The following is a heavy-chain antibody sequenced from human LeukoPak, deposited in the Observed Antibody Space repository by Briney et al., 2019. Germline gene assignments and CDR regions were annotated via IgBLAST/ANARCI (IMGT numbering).Heavy chain of an antibody. Sequence: GGSLRLSCAASGFTFSSYEMNWVRQAPGKGLEWVSYIISSGSTIYYAGSVKGRFTISRDNAKNSLYLQMNGLRAEDTAVYYCARDDPRMKTSADYWGQGTLVTVSS. CDR1: GFTFSSYE. CDR2: IISSGSTI. D-gene: IGHD2/OR15-2a*01. J-gene: IGHJ4*02. V-gene: IGHV3-48*03. CDR3: ARDDPRMKTSADY.